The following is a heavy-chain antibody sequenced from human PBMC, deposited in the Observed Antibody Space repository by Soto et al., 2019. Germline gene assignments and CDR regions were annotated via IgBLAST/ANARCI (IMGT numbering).Heavy chain of an antibody. Sequence: QVQLVQSGAEVKKPGSSVKVSCKASGGTFSSYAISWVRQAPGQGLEWMGGIVPIFNTANYAQNFQGRVTITEDESTSTADMDLSSLTSEDTALYYWARDRIAARGNYDGMDVWGQGTTVTVSS. V-gene: IGHV1-69*01. CDR2: IVPIFNTA. CDR3: ARDRIAARGNYDGMDV. J-gene: IGHJ6*02. CDR1: GGTFSSYA. D-gene: IGHD6-6*01.